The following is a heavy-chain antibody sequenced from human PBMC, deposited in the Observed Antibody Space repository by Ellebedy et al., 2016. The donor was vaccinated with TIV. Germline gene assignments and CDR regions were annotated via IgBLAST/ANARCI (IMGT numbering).Heavy chain of an antibody. J-gene: IGHJ4*02. D-gene: IGHD2-2*01. CDR2: MNPSSGNT. Sequence: AASVKVSCKASGYTFTSYDINWVRQATGQGLEWMGWMNPSSGNTGYAQKFQGRVTMTRNTSISTAYMELSSLRSEDTAVYYCAIGVSTSPMNADFNYWGQGTLVTVSS. CDR1: GYTFTSYD. CDR3: AIGVSTSPMNADFNY. V-gene: IGHV1-8*01.